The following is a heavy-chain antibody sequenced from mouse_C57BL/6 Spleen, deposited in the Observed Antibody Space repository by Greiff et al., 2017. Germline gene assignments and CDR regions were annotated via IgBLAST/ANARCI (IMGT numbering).Heavy chain of an antibody. CDR3: ARSGGKEYYCDY. CDR2: IYPGSGST. Sequence: QVQLQQPGAELVKPGASVKMSCKASGYTFTSYWITWVKQRPGQGLEWIGDIYPGSGSTNYNEKFKSKATLTVDTSSSTAYMQLSSLTSEDSAVYYCARSGGKEYYCDYWGQGTTLTVSS. D-gene: IGHD3-1*01. J-gene: IGHJ2*01. CDR1: GYTFTSYW. V-gene: IGHV1-55*01.